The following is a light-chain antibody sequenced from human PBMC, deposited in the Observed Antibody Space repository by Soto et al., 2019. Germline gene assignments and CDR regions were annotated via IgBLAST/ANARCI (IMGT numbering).Light chain of an antibody. Sequence: DIVMTQSPDSLAVSLGERATINCKSSQSVLYSSNNKNYLAWYQQKPGQPPKLLIYWASTRESGFPDRFSGSGSGTDFPLTISSLQAEDVAVYYCQQYYSTPLTFGGGTQVEIK. CDR1: QSVLYSSNNKNY. CDR3: QQYYSTPLT. J-gene: IGKJ4*01. CDR2: WAS. V-gene: IGKV4-1*01.